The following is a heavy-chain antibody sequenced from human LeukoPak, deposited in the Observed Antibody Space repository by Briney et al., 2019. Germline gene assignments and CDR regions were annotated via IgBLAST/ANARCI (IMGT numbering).Heavy chain of an antibody. D-gene: IGHD3-10*01. CDR3: ARNRLYYYGSGPGVFDY. CDR2: IYYSGST. Sequence: SETLSLTCTVSGGSISSGGYYWSWIRQHPGKGLEWIGYIYYSGSTYYNPSLKSRVTISVDTSKNQFSLKLSSVTVADTAVYYCARNRLYYYGSGPGVFDYWGQGTLVTVSS. CDR1: GGSISSGGYY. V-gene: IGHV4-31*03. J-gene: IGHJ4*02.